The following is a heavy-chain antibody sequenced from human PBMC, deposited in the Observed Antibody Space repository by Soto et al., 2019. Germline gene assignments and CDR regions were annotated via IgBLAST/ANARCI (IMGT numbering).Heavy chain of an antibody. J-gene: IGHJ3*02. Sequence: QVQLVQSGAEVRKPGASVKVSCKASGYIFTGYFLHWWGQAPGQGLEWMGWVNPHSGATNYAQRFQAYVTMTRDTSINTAYMELSRLTSDDTAVYYCARGGLGADSFDIWGQGTMVTVSS. CDR3: ARGGLGADSFDI. D-gene: IGHD3-16*01. CDR1: GYIFTGYF. CDR2: VNPHSGAT. V-gene: IGHV1-2*04.